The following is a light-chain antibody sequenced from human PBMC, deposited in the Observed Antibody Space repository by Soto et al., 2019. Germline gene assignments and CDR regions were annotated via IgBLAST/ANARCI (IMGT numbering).Light chain of an antibody. V-gene: IGKV3-20*01. J-gene: IGKJ1*01. CDR3: QQYGSSWT. CDR1: QSVSSY. Sequence: TQSPPTLSASVGDRVTITCRASQSVSSYLAWYQQKPGQAPRPLIYDASNRATCIPARFNGSGSGTDFTLTISRLEPEDFAVYYCQQYGSSWTFGQGTKVDIK. CDR2: DAS.